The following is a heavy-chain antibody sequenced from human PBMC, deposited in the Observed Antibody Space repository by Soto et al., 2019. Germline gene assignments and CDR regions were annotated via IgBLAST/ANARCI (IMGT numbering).Heavy chain of an antibody. CDR1: GYTLTSYY. CDR3: ARDPELLWFGEAPYYYSGMDV. D-gene: IGHD3-10*01. J-gene: IGHJ6*02. Sequence: GASMKVPCKASGYTLTSYYMHWVRQAPGQGLEWMGRINPSDGSTSYAQKFQGRVTMTRDTSTSTVYMELSSLRSEDTAVYYCARDPELLWFGEAPYYYSGMDVWGQGTTVTVSS. V-gene: IGHV1-46*01. CDR2: INPSDGST.